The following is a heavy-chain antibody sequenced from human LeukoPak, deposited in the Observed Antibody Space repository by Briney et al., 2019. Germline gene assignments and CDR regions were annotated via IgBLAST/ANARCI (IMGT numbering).Heavy chain of an antibody. CDR3: LRDEFSGPHRY. J-gene: IGHJ4*02. CDR2: IKSDGITT. D-gene: IGHD5-12*01. Sequence: GGSLRLSCAASGFTFSTSWMHWVRQVSGKGLLWVARIKSDGITTTYADSVKGRFTISRDNAKNTLYLQMNSLRAEDTAVYYCLRDEFSGPHRYWGQGTLVSVSS. CDR1: GFTFSTSW. V-gene: IGHV3-74*01.